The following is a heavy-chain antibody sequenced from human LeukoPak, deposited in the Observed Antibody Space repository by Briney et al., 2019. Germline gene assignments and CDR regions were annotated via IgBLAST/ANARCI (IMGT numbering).Heavy chain of an antibody. CDR1: GGSISSYY. D-gene: IGHD2-2*01. J-gene: IGHJ6*03. V-gene: IGHV4-4*07. Sequence: PSETLSLTCTVSGGSISSYYWSWTRQPAGKGLEWIGRIYTSGSTNYNPSLKSRVTMSVDTSKNQFSLKLSSVTAADTAVYYCARDGWADCSSTSCYGGYYYYYYMDVWGKGTTVTVSS. CDR2: IYTSGST. CDR3: ARDGWADCSSTSCYGGYYYYYYMDV.